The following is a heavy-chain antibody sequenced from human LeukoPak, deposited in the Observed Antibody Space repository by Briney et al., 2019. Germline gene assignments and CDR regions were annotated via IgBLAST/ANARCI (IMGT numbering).Heavy chain of an antibody. D-gene: IGHD2-2*01. V-gene: IGHV1-24*01. J-gene: IGHJ5*02. Sequence: GASVKVSCKASGYTLTELSMHWVRQAPGKGLEWMGGFDPEDGETIYAQKFQGRVTMTEDTSTDTAYMELSSLRSEDTAVYYCATVPPLLGCYRCFDPWGQGTLVTVSS. CDR1: GYTLTELS. CDR2: FDPEDGET. CDR3: ATVPPLLGCYRCFDP.